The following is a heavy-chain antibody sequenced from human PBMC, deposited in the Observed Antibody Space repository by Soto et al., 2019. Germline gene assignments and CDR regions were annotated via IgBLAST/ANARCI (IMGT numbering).Heavy chain of an antibody. V-gene: IGHV1-18*01. D-gene: IGHD2-15*01. CDR2: ISGYNGNT. CDR3: ARVRYCSGGSCHSNPLDY. CDR1: GYTFTNYG. Sequence: QVQLVQSGTEVKKPGASVTVSCKTYGYTFTNYGISWVRHAPGQGPEWMGWISGYNGNTDYAQNLQGRVTMTTDTSTSTAYMELRSLRSDDTAVYYCARVRYCSGGSCHSNPLDYWGQGTLVTVSS. J-gene: IGHJ4*02.